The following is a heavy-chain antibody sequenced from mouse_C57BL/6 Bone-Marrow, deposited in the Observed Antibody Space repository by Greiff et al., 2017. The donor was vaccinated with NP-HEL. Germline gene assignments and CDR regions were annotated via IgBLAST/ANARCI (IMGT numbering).Heavy chain of an antibody. V-gene: IGHV1-55*01. Sequence: QVQLQPPGAELVKPGASVKMSCTASGYTFTSYWITWVKQRPGQGLEWIGDLYPGSGSTNYNEKFKSKATLTVDTSSSTAYMQLSSLTSEDSAVYYCARPPLRYYFDYGGQGTTLTVSS. J-gene: IGHJ2*01. CDR2: LYPGSGST. CDR1: GYTFTSYW. CDR3: ARPPLRYYFDY. D-gene: IGHD1-1*01.